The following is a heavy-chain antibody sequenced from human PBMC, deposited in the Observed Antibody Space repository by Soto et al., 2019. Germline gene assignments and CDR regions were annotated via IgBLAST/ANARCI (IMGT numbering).Heavy chain of an antibody. CDR3: ARITTVFTIFGTGIIDY. CDR1: GGSISSYY. J-gene: IGHJ4*02. D-gene: IGHD3-3*01. CDR2: IYTSGST. Sequence: SETLSLTCTVSGGSISSYYWSWIRQPAGKGLEWIGRIYTSGSTNYNPSLKSRVTMSVDTSKNQFSLKLSSVTAADTAVYYCARITTVFTIFGTGIIDYWGQGTMVTVYS. V-gene: IGHV4-4*07.